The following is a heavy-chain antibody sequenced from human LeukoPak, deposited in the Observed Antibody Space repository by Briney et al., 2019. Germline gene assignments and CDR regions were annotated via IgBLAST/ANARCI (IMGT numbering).Heavy chain of an antibody. CDR3: GRVIAGAIDY. CDR1: GFTFSGHS. CDR2: INLVRSER. D-gene: IGHD6-13*01. V-gene: IGHV3-7*01. J-gene: IGHJ4*02. Sequence: GGSLRLSCAASGFTFSGHSMTWVRQAPGKGLEWVANINLVRSERFYVDFVKGRFTIARDNAENSMYLQMNSLRAEDTAVYYCGRVIAGAIDYWGQGTLVTVSS.